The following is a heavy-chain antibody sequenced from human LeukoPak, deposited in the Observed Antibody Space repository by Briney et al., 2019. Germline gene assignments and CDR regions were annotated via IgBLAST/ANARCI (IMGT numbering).Heavy chain of an antibody. CDR3: AKDIRGRLAARYFDY. CDR1: GFTFSSYA. D-gene: IGHD6-6*01. V-gene: IGHV3-23*01. Sequence: GGSLRLSCAASGFTFSSYAMSWVRQAPGKGLEWVSAISGSGGSTYYADSVKGRFTISRDNSKDTLYLQMNSLRAEDTAVYYCAKDIRGRLAARYFDYWGQGTLVTVSS. J-gene: IGHJ4*02. CDR2: ISGSGGST.